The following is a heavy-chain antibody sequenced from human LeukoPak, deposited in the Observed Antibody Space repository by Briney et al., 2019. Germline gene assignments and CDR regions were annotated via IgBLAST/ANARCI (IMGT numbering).Heavy chain of an antibody. CDR2: ISGSGGST. Sequence: GGSLRLSCAASGFTFSSYAMSWVRQAPGKGLEWVSAISGSGGSTYYADSVKGRFTISRDNSKNTLYLQMNSLRAEDTAVYYCAKTRYSSSWNNWFDPWGQGTLVTVSS. V-gene: IGHV3-23*01. D-gene: IGHD6-13*01. J-gene: IGHJ5*02. CDR1: GFTFSSYA. CDR3: AKTRYSSSWNNWFDP.